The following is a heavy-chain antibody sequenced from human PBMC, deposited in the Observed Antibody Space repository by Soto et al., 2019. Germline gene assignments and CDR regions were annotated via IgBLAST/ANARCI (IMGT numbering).Heavy chain of an antibody. D-gene: IGHD2-2*01. Sequence: QVQLVQSGAEVKKPGASVKVSCKTSGYTFTSYSISWVRQAPGQGLEWMGWINVYKGNTKYAQNPQXRXTXTXXTSTSTAYMELRSLRSDDTAVYYCASDWAVGWFDPWGQGTLVTVSS. J-gene: IGHJ5*02. CDR1: GYTFTSYS. CDR2: INVYKGNT. V-gene: IGHV1-18*01. CDR3: ASDWAVGWFDP.